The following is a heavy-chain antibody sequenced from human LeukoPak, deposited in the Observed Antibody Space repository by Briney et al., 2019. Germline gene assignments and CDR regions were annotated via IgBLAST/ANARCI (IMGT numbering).Heavy chain of an antibody. Sequence: GRSLRLSCAASGFTFSSYGMHWVRQAPGKGLEWVAVIWYDGSNKYYADSVKGRFTISRDESQNTLSLQLDSLRVEDTAVYYCARDGSSGFYNGMDVWGQGTTVTVSS. CDR3: ARDGSSGFYNGMDV. D-gene: IGHD3-22*01. J-gene: IGHJ6*02. V-gene: IGHV3-33*01. CDR1: GFTFSSYG. CDR2: IWYDGSNK.